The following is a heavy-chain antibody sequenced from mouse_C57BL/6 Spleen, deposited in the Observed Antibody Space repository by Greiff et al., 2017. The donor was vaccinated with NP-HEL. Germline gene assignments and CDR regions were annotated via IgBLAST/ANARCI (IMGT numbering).Heavy chain of an antibody. Sequence: VQLQQSGAELARPGASVKLSCKASGYTFTSYGISWVKQRTGQGLEWIGEIYPRSGNTYYNEKFKGKATLTADKSSSTASMELRSLTSEDSAVYFCARGYYGPDWYFDVWGTGTTVTVSS. CDR1: GYTFTSYG. CDR3: ARGYYGPDWYFDV. D-gene: IGHD1-1*01. CDR2: IYPRSGNT. V-gene: IGHV1-81*01. J-gene: IGHJ1*03.